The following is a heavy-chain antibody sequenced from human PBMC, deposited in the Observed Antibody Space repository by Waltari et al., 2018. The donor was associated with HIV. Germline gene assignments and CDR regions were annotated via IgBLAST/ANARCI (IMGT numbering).Heavy chain of an antibody. D-gene: IGHD3-22*01. Sequence: QVQLQQSGPRLIKPSETLSLTCIAYGGSIHSYYRNWIRTPAGKALEWIGRIYTSGSTKYNPSLKSRVSMSIATSKNQFSLNLTSVTAADTAVYYCARGTYYFDTSSGYPPLDLWGRGTLVTVSS. CDR1: GGSIHSYY. V-gene: IGHV4-4*07. CDR3: ARGTYYFDTSSGYPPLDL. J-gene: IGHJ2*01. CDR2: IYTSGST.